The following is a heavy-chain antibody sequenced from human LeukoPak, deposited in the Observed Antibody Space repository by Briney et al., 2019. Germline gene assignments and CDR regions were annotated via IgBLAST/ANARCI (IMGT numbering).Heavy chain of an antibody. V-gene: IGHV4-59*08. D-gene: IGHD1-1*01. CDR1: VDSISSYS. J-gene: IGHJ3*02. Sequence: SETLSFTCTVSVDSISSYSWTWIPQPPGKGLEGIGYIFYIGATNYNPSPKSPVSISVGMSKNQFSLRLSSLTDADTAVYYCARLGSHFRMILQLNALDIWGQGTILTVSS. CDR3: ARLGSHFRMILQLNALDI. CDR2: IFYIGAT.